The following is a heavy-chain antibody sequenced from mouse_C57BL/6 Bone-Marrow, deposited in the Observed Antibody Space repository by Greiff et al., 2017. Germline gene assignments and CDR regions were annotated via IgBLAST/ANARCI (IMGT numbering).Heavy chain of an antibody. Sequence: EVQLVESGGDLVKPGGSLKLSCAASGFTFSSYGMSCVRQTPDKRLELVATISSGGIYTYSPDPVKGRFTIPRDNAKHTLSLQMSILKSADTAMYYCARDYGGWFAYWGQGTLVTVSA. CDR3: ARDYGGWFAY. CDR2: ISSGGIYT. J-gene: IGHJ3*01. V-gene: IGHV5-6*01. CDR1: GFTFSSYG. D-gene: IGHD1-1*01.